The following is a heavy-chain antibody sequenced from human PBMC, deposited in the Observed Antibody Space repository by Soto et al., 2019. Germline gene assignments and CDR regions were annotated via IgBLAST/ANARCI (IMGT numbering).Heavy chain of an antibody. V-gene: IGHV4-39*01. J-gene: IGHJ4*02. Sequence: PSETLSLTCNASGGSITSSGSAWGRIRQSPGKGLEWIGTIDYSGNIYYIPSLKSRITISVDTSKNQISLKLSSVTAADTAVYYCARHIHNQGFEYYFDSWGQGTLVTVSS. CDR3: ARHIHNQGFEYYFDS. D-gene: IGHD1-1*01. CDR1: GGSITSSGSA. CDR2: IDYSGNI.